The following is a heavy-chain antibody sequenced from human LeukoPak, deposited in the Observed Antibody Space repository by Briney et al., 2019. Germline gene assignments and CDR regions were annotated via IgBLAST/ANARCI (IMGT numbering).Heavy chain of an antibody. CDR3: ARDLRGGIDY. Sequence: SQTLSLTCTVSGGSISSGGYYWSWIRQHPGTGLEWIGYIYYSGSTYYNPSLKSRVTISVDTSKNQFSLKLSSVTAADTAVYYCARDLRGGIDYWGQGTLVTVSS. CDR1: GGSISSGGYY. D-gene: IGHD3-10*01. J-gene: IGHJ4*02. CDR2: IYYSGST. V-gene: IGHV4-31*03.